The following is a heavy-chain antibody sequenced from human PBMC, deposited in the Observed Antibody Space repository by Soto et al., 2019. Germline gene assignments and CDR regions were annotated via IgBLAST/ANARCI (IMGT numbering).Heavy chain of an antibody. V-gene: IGHV1-69*04. CDR2: IIPILGIA. CDR1: GGTFSSYT. CDR3: ARDPPDILTGYGSDY. Sequence: GASVKVSCKASGGTFSSYTISWVRQAPGQGLEWMGRIIPILGIANYAQKFQGRVTITADKSTSTAYMELSSLRSEDTAVYYCARDPPDILTGYGSDYWGQGTLVTVSS. J-gene: IGHJ4*02. D-gene: IGHD3-9*01.